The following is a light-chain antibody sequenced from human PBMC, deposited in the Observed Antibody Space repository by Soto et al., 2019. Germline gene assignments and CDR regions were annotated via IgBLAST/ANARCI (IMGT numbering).Light chain of an antibody. CDR2: WAS. J-gene: IGKJ1*01. Sequence: DIVMTQSPDSVAVSLGERATINCKSSQSVLYSSNNQNYLNWYQQKPGQPPKLLIYWASTREYGVPDRFSGSGSGTDFTLTISSLQAEDVAVYYCQQYYSSPWTFGQGTKVEIK. CDR3: QQYYSSPWT. V-gene: IGKV4-1*01. CDR1: QSVLYSSNNQNY.